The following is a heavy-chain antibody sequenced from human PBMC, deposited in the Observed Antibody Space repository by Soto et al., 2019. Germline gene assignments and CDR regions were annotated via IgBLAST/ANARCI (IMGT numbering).Heavy chain of an antibody. CDR3: ARDGDSSSWFYYYYYGMDV. J-gene: IGHJ6*02. CDR1: GFTFSSYV. V-gene: IGHV3-33*01. D-gene: IGHD6-13*01. CDR2: IWYDGSNK. Sequence: GGSLRLSCAAAGFTFSSYVMHRVRQAPGKGLEWVAVIWYDGSNKYYADSVKGRFTISRDNSKNTLYLQMNSLRAEDTAVYYCARDGDSSSWFYYYYYGMDVWGQGTTVTVSS.